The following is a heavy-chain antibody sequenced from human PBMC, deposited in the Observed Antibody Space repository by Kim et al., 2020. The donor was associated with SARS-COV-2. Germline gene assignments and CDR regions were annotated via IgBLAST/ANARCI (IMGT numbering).Heavy chain of an antibody. CDR2: ISGSGGST. Sequence: GGSLRLSCAASGFTFSSYAMSWVRQAPGKGLEWVSAISGSGGSTYYADSVKGRFTISRDNSKNTLYLQMNSLRAEDTAVYYCAKDFGTGGFGWNYADYWGQGTLVTVSS. CDR3: AKDFGTGGFGWNYADY. J-gene: IGHJ4*02. CDR1: GFTFSSYA. D-gene: IGHD1-7*01. V-gene: IGHV3-23*01.